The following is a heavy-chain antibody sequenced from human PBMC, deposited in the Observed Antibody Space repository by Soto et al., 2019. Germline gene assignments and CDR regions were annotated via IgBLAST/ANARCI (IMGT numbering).Heavy chain of an antibody. CDR3: AISPVRVVWVSAYYMDA. Sequence: QVQLVESGGALVTPGGSLRLSCVASGFTFSDYYMSWIRQAPGKGLEWLSYSSSSAQTIYYADSVKGRFTISRDNSQNSVRLQMNSLRGDDTAVYYCAISPVRVVWVSAYYMDAWGTRTTVTVS. J-gene: IGHJ6*03. V-gene: IGHV3-11*01. CDR2: SSSSAQTI. CDR1: GFTFSDYY. D-gene: IGHD3-16*01.